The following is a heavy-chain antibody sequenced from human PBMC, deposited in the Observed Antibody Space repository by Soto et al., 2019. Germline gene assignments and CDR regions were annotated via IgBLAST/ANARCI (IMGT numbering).Heavy chain of an antibody. CDR3: ARRARPDFYYMDV. CDR2: ISSNGVGT. CDR1: GFTLSGYA. D-gene: IGHD6-6*01. V-gene: IGHV3-64*01. J-gene: IGHJ6*03. Sequence: EVQLAESGGGLAQPGGSLRLSCAASGFTLSGYAMDWVRQAPGKGLEYVSGISSNGVGTYYANSVQGRFTISRDNSKNTVYLQMCSLRPEDMGVYYCARRARPDFYYMDVWGKGTTVTVSS.